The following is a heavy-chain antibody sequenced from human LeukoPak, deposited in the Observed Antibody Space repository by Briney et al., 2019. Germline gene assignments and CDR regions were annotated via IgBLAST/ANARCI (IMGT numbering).Heavy chain of an antibody. CDR2: IKQDGSEK. D-gene: IGHD1-26*01. J-gene: IGHJ1*01. V-gene: IGHV3-7*01. Sequence: PGGSLRLSCAAFGFTFSGYGMSWFRKAPGKGLEWVGNIKQDGSEKNYMHSVQGQFTISRDNAKNSLYLQMNSLRAEDTAVYYCTRGDLVGVTGRAYQHWGQGTLATVSS. CDR3: TRGDLVGVTGRAYQH. CDR1: GFTFSGYG.